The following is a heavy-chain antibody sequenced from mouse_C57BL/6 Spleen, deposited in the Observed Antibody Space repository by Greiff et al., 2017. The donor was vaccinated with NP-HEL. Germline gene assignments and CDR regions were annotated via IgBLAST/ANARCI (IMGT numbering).Heavy chain of an antibody. CDR1: GFTFSDYG. D-gene: IGHD1-1*01. V-gene: IGHV5-17*01. CDR3: ARPITTVPFDY. CDR2: ISSGSSTI. Sequence: EVNVVESGGGLVKPGGSLKLSCAASGFTFSDYGMHWVRQAPEQGLEWVAYISSGSSTIYYADTVKGRFTISRDNAKNTLFLQMTSLRSEDTAMYYCARPITTVPFDYWGQGTTLTVSS. J-gene: IGHJ2*01.